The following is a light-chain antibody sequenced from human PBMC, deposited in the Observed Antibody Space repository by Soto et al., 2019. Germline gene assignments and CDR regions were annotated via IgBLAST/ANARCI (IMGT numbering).Light chain of an antibody. CDR2: GAS. CDR3: QQYGSSPPLT. J-gene: IGKJ4*01. CDR1: QSVSSSY. V-gene: IGKV3-20*01. Sequence: EIVLTQSPGPLSLSPGERATLSCRASQSVSSSYLAWYQQKLGQAPRLLIYGASSRATGIPDRFSGSGSGRDCTLTISRLEPEDFAVYYCQQYGSSPPLTFGGGTKVEIK.